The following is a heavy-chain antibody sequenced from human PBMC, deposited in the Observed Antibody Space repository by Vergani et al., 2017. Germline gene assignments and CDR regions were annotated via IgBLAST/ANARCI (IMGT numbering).Heavy chain of an antibody. J-gene: IGHJ4*02. D-gene: IGHD6-19*01. CDR1: GFTFSSYG. V-gene: IGHV3-30*18. CDR2: ISYDGSNK. Sequence: QVQLVESGGGVVQPGRSLRLSCAASGFTFSSYGMHWVRQAPGKGLEWVAVISYDGSNKYYADSVKGRFTISRDNSKNTLYLQMNSLSAEDTAVYYCAKDLVAGFDYWGQGTLVTVSS. CDR3: AKDLVAGFDY.